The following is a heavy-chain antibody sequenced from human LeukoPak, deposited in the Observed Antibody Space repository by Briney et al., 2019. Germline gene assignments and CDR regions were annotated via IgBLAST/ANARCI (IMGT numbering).Heavy chain of an antibody. CDR2: IWYDGSIK. Sequence: GGSLRLSCAASGFTFSSYAMHWVRQAPGKGLEWVAFIWYDGSIKYYADSVKGRFTISRDNSKNTLYLQMNSLRAEDTAVYYCAKGQSYYDSSGSDYWGQGTLVTVSS. J-gene: IGHJ4*02. CDR3: AKGQSYYDSSGSDY. V-gene: IGHV3-30*02. CDR1: GFTFSSYA. D-gene: IGHD3-22*01.